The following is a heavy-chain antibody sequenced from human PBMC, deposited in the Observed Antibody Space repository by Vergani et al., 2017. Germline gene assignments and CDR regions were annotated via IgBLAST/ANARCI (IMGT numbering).Heavy chain of an antibody. CDR2: IYTSGRT. CDR3: ASTGHRSGWYAREDAFDI. D-gene: IGHD6-19*01. CDR1: GGSISSGSYY. Sequence: QVQLQESGPGLVKPSQTLSLTCTVSGGSISSGSYYWSWIRQPAGKGLEWIGRIYTSGRTNYNPSLKSRVTISVDTSKNQFSLKLSSVTAADTAVYYCASTGHRSGWYAREDAFDIWGQGTMVTVSS. J-gene: IGHJ3*02. V-gene: IGHV4-61*02.